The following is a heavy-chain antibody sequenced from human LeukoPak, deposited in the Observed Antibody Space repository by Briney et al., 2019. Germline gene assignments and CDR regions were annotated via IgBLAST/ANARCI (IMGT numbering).Heavy chain of an antibody. CDR1: GITLSNYW. V-gene: IGHV3-74*01. Sequence: GGSLRLSCAASGITLSNYWMHWVRQVPGKGLVWVSRINYEGSTTSYADSVKGRFTISRDNAKNTLYLQMNSLRAEDTAVYYCAKKRWELVYWGQGTLVTVSS. CDR3: AKKRWELVY. CDR2: INYEGSTT. D-gene: IGHD1-26*01. J-gene: IGHJ4*02.